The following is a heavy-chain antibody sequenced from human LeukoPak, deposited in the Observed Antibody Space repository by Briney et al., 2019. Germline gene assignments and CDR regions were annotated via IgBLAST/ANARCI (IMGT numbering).Heavy chain of an antibody. CDR3: ARHTSSGYYYYYYYMDV. D-gene: IGHD6-19*01. V-gene: IGHV4-39*01. J-gene: IGHJ6*03. Sequence: SETLSLTCTVSGGSISSSSYYWGWIRQPPGKGLEWIGSIYYSGSTYYNPSLKSRVTISVDTSKNQFSLKLSSVTAADTAVYYCARHTSSGYYYYYYYMDVWGKGTTVTISS. CDR2: IYYSGST. CDR1: GGSISSSSYY.